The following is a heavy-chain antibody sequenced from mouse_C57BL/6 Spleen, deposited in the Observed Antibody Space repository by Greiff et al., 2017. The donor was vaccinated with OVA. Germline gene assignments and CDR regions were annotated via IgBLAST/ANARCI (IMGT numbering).Heavy chain of an antibody. J-gene: IGHJ2*01. CDR3: ARQGTGTREYFDY. V-gene: IGHV1-80*01. D-gene: IGHD4-1*01. Sequence: VQLQQSGAELVKPGASVKISCKASGYAFSSYWMNWVKQRPGKGLEWIGQIYPGDGDTNYNGKFKVKATLTADKSSSTAYMQLSSLTSEDSAVYVCARQGTGTREYFDYWGQGTTLTVSS. CDR1: GYAFSSYW. CDR2: IYPGDGDT.